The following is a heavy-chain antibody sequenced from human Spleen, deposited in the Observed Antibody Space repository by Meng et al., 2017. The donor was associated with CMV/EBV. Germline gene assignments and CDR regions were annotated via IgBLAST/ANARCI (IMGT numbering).Heavy chain of an antibody. CDR2: IYWNDDA. J-gene: IGHJ4*02. Sequence: FSLTTGGVGVGWIRQPTGKAPEWLALIYWNDDARYSPSLKDRLTITKDTSKNQVVLTITNMHPVDTATYFCAHVTRTSTWDAGTSDYWGQGTLVTVSS. D-gene: IGHD6-13*01. CDR3: AHVTRTSTWDAGTSDY. V-gene: IGHV2-5*01. CDR1: FSLTTGGVG.